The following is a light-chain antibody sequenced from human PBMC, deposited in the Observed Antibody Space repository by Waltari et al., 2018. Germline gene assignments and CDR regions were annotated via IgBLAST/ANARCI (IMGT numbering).Light chain of an antibody. CDR3: QSYDSSLSGVV. V-gene: IGLV1-40*01. Sequence: QSVLTQPPSVSGAPGQRVTISCTGSSSNIGAGSDVHRYQQLPGTAPKLLIYDNRSRPSGVPDRFSGSKSGTSASLAITGLQAEDEADYYCQSYDSSLSGVVFGGGTKLTVL. J-gene: IGLJ3*02. CDR1: SSNIGAGSD. CDR2: DNR.